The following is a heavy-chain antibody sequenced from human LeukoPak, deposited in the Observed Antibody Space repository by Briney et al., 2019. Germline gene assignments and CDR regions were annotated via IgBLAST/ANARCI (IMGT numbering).Heavy chain of an antibody. V-gene: IGHV2-5*01. CDR1: GFSLSTSGVG. D-gene: IGHD6-13*01. Sequence: SGPTLVNPTHTLTLTCTFSGFSLSTSGVGVVLIRQPPGKALERLALIYWNDDKRYSPSLKSRLTITKDTSKNQVVLTMTNMDPVDTATYYCARLAAAGFCFDYWGQGTLVTVSS. J-gene: IGHJ4*02. CDR3: ARLAAAGFCFDY. CDR2: IYWNDDK.